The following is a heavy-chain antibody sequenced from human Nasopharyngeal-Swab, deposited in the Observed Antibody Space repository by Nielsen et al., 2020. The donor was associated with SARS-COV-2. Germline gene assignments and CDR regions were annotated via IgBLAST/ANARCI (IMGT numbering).Heavy chain of an antibody. CDR2: IIPIFGTA. D-gene: IGHD3-22*01. V-gene: IGHV1-69*01. CDR3: ARGPSSGYYLYAFDI. J-gene: IGHJ3*02. Sequence: WGRQAPGQGLEWMGGIIPIFGTANYAQKFQGRVTITADESTSTAYMELSSLRSEDTAVYYCARGPSSGYYLYAFDIWGQGKMVTVSS.